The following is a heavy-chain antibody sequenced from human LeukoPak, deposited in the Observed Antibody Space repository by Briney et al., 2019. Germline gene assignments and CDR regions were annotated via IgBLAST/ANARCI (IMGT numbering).Heavy chain of an antibody. CDR1: GFTFSSYG. J-gene: IGHJ4*02. CDR3: GIAVAGKVDY. CDR2: IWHDGSNK. Sequence: PGRSLRLSCAASGFTFSSYGMHWVRQAPGKGLEWVAVIWHDGSNKYYADSVKGRFTISRDNSKNTLYLQMNSLRAEDTAVYYCGIAVAGKVDYWGQGTLVTVSS. V-gene: IGHV3-33*01. D-gene: IGHD6-19*01.